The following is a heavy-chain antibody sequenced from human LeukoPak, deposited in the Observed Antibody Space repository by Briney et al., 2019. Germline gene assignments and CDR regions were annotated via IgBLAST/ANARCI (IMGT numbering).Heavy chain of an antibody. CDR2: IYPGDSDT. J-gene: IGHJ3*02. V-gene: IGHV5-51*01. Sequence: GESLKISCKGSRYSFTSYWIGWVRQMPGKGLEWMGIIYPGDSDTRYSPSFQGQVTISADKSISTAYLQWSSLKASDAAMYYCARPGGYWRSTSGFGGAFDIGGQGTMVTVSS. D-gene: IGHD2-2*01. CDR1: RYSFTSYW. CDR3: ARPGGYWRSTSGFGGAFDI.